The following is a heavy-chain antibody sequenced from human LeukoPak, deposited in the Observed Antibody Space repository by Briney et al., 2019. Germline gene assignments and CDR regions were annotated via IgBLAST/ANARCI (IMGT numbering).Heavy chain of an antibody. D-gene: IGHD3-22*01. CDR3: ARALPYYYDSSGYISPYFDY. CDR2: IKQDGSEK. CDR1: GGSISSYY. Sequence: ETLSLTCTVSGGSISSYYWSWVRQAPGKGLEWVANIKQDGSEKYYVDSVRGRFTISRDNAKNSLYLQMNSLRAGDTAVYYCARALPYYYDSSGYISPYFDYWGQGTLVTVSS. J-gene: IGHJ4*02. V-gene: IGHV3-7*01.